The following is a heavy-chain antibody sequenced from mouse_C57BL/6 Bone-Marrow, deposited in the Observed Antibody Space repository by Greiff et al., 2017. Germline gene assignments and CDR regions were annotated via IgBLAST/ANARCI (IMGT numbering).Heavy chain of an antibody. CDR3: ARWWLHWYFDV. D-gene: IGHD1-1*02. J-gene: IGHJ1*03. CDR2: IYPRSGNT. Sequence: VKLMESGAELARPGASVKLSCKASGYTFTSYGISWVKQRTGQGLEWIGEIYPRSGNTYYNEKFKGKATLTADKSSSTAYMELRSLTSEDSAVYFCARWWLHWYFDVWGTGTTVTVSS. V-gene: IGHV1-81*01. CDR1: GYTFTSYG.